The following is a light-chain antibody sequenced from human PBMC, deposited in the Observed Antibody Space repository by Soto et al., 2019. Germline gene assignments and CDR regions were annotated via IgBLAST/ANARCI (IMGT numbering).Light chain of an antibody. CDR2: GAS. CDR3: QQYNHWTSIT. J-gene: IGKJ5*01. V-gene: IGKV3-15*01. CDR1: QIIRTN. Sequence: EIVMTQSPATLSVSPGERAILSCSASQIIRTNVAWYQQRPGQAPRLLIYGASTRATDIRARFSGSGSGTEFTLTISSLQSEDFVIYYCQQYNHWTSITFGQGTRLEF.